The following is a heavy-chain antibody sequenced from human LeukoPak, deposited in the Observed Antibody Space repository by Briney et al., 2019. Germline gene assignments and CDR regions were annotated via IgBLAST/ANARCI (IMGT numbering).Heavy chain of an antibody. J-gene: IGHJ4*02. CDR3: AKRSGYTTGWFFDF. CDR1: GFTFSSYA. Sequence: GGSLRLSCAASGFTFSSYAMHWVRQAPGKGLEWVAVISYDGSNKYYADSVKGRFTISRDNSKNTLFLQMNSLRAEDTAVFYCAKRSGYTTGWFFDFWGQGTLVTVSS. D-gene: IGHD6-19*01. CDR2: ISYDGSNK. V-gene: IGHV3-30*07.